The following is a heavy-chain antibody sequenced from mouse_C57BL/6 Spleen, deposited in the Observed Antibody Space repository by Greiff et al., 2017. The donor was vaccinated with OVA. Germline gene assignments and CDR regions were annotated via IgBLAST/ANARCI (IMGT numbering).Heavy chain of an antibody. CDR2: IDTNRGGT. CDR3: AREGGGSYLYY. Sequence: QVQLQQPGAELVKPGASVKLSCKASGYTFTSYWMPWVKQRPGRGLEWIGRIDTNRGGTKSNEKFTRKATLTVDKHSSTAYMQLSRLRSEASAVYYCAREGGGSYLYYWGHGTTLTDSS. V-gene: IGHV1-72*01. CDR1: GYTFTSYW. J-gene: IGHJ2*01. D-gene: IGHD1-1*02.